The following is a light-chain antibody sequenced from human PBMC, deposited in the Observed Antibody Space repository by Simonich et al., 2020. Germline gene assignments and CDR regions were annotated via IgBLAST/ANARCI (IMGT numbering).Light chain of an antibody. CDR3: CSYAGSSTFNWV. Sequence: QSALTQPASVSGSPGQSITISCTGTSSDVGSYNLVSWDQQHPGKAPKLMIYEGSKRPSGVSNRFSGSKSGNTASLTISGLQAEDEADYYCCSYAGSSTFNWVFGGGTKLTVL. CDR1: SSDVGSYNL. J-gene: IGLJ3*02. V-gene: IGLV2-23*03. CDR2: EGS.